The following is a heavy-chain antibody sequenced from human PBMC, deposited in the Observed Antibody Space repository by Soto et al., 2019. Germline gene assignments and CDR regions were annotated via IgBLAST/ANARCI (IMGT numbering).Heavy chain of an antibody. J-gene: IGHJ6*02. CDR2: INPNSGGT. CDR3: ARASGITMVRGVIPHYYYGMDV. V-gene: IGHV1-2*04. D-gene: IGHD3-10*01. CDR1: GYTFTGYY. Sequence: GASVKVSCKASGYTFTGYYMHWVRQAPGQGLEWMGWINPNSGGTNYAQKFQGWVTMTRDTSISTAYMELSRLRSDDTAVYYLARASGITMVRGVIPHYYYGMDVWGQGTTVTVSS.